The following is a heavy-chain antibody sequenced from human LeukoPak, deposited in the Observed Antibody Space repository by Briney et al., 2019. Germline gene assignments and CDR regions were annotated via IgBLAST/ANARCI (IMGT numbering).Heavy chain of an antibody. Sequence: PSETLSLTCAVYGGSFSGYYWSWIRQPPGKGLERIGEINHSGSTNYNPSLKSRVTISVDTSKNQFSLKLSSVTAADTAVYYCAKGYGIDYWGQGTLVTVSS. J-gene: IGHJ4*02. CDR1: GGSFSGYY. CDR3: AKGYGIDY. D-gene: IGHD4-17*01. CDR2: INHSGST. V-gene: IGHV4-34*01.